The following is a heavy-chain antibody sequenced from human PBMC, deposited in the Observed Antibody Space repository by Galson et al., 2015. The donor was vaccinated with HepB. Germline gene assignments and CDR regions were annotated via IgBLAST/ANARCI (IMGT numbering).Heavy chain of an antibody. CDR3: ARSEEILGEIDY. D-gene: IGHD5-24*01. J-gene: IGHJ4*02. CDR2: TYYRSKWYP. Sequence: CAISGDRVSSNTAAWNWIRQSPSRGLEWLGRTYYRSKWYPDYAVSVRSRITINADTSKNQFSLQLTSVTPEDTAVYYCARSEEILGEIDYWGQGTLVTVSS. V-gene: IGHV6-1*01. CDR1: GDRVSSNTAA.